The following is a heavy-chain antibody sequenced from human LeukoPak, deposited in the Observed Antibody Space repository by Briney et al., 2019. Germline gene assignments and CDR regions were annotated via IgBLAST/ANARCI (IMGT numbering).Heavy chain of an antibody. CDR1: GYSFTSYW. D-gene: IGHD1-14*01. CDR2: VYPGDSDT. Sequence: GESLKISCKGSGYSFTSYWIGWGRQKPGKGLEWMGIVYPGDSDTKYSPSFQGQVTISVDKSITTAYLQWNSLKASDTAIYYCVSRQASSGAFDLWGQGTMVTVSS. CDR3: VSRQASSGAFDL. V-gene: IGHV5-51*01. J-gene: IGHJ3*01.